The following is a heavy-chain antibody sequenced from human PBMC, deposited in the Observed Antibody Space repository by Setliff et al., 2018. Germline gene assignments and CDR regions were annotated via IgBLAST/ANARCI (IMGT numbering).Heavy chain of an antibody. CDR3: ARARYCSGGRCYWTWLDS. J-gene: IGHJ5*01. CDR2: IYYSGST. V-gene: IGHV4-31*01. CDR1: GGSISSGGYY. Sequence: SETLSLTCTVSGGSISSGGYYWSWIRQHPGMGLEWIGYIYYSGSTYHNPSLKTLVTISVDTSKNQFSLKLSSVTAADTAVYYCARARYCSGGRCYWTWLDSWAQGTLVTVSS. D-gene: IGHD2-15*01.